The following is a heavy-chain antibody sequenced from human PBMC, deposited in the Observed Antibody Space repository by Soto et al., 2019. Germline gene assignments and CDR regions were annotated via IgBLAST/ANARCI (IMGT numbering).Heavy chain of an antibody. D-gene: IGHD3-10*01. CDR3: AKRELWLYYYYGMDV. V-gene: IGHV3-23*01. J-gene: IGHJ6*02. CDR1: GFTFSSYA. CDR2: ISGSGGST. Sequence: PGGSLRLSCAASGFTFSSYAMSWVRQAPGKGLEWVSAISGSGGSTYYADSVKGRFTISRDNSKNTLYLQMNSLRAEDTAVYYCAKRELWLYYYYGMDVWGQGTTVTVSS.